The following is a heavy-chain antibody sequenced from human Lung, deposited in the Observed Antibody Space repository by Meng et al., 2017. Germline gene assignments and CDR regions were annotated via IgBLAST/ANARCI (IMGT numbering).Heavy chain of an antibody. D-gene: IGHD4-17*01. CDR3: ARGDYDGLAY. CDR2: IYYSGST. V-gene: IGHV4-31*03. CDR1: SASFTSSNYY. J-gene: IGHJ4*02. Sequence: QLRLQESGPGLVKPSETLSLTCTVSSASFTSSNYYWSWIRQHPGKGLEWIGFIYYSGSTYYNPSLKSRVSISVDTSKNQFSPKLTSVTAADTAVYYCARGDYDGLAYWGQGTLVTVSS.